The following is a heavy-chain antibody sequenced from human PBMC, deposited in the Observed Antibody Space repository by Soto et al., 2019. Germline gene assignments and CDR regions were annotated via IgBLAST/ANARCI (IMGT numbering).Heavy chain of an antibody. V-gene: IGHV3-30*18. CDR1: GFTFSSYG. D-gene: IGHD3-22*01. CDR2: ISYDGSNK. J-gene: IGHJ4*02. CDR3: AKDRYDSSGYYRPTSYFDY. Sequence: GGSLRLSCAASGFTFSSYGMHWVRQAPGKGLEWVAVISYDGSNKYYADSVKGRFTISRDNSKNTLYLQMNSLRAEDTAVYYCAKDRYDSSGYYRPTSYFDYWGQGTLVTVSS.